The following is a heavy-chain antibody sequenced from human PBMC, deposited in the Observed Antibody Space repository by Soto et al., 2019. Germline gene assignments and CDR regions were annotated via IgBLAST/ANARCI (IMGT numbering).Heavy chain of an antibody. D-gene: IGHD2-21*02. CDR3: ARHRTRSDRGHSYWFEP. V-gene: IGHV4-39*01. CDR1: GASISSSSYY. CDR2: IYYSGRT. Sequence: PSETLSLTCTVYGASISSSSYYWGWIRQSPGKGLEWVGSIYYSGRTYYNPALKSRVTISVDTSKNQFSLKLSSVTAADTAVYYCARHRTRSDRGHSYWFEPWGQGTLVTVS. J-gene: IGHJ5*02.